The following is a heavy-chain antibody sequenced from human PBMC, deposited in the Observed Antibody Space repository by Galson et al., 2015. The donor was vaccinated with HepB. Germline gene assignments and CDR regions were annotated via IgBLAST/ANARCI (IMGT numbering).Heavy chain of an antibody. Sequence: SLRLSCAASGLNFSSYGMHWVRQAPGKGLEWVAVISDDGSKKYYADSVKGRFTISRENSKNTEYLQMNSLRAEDTAVYYCAKDTETLLVPTSVLDYWGQGTLLTVSS. V-gene: IGHV3-30*18. J-gene: IGHJ4*02. CDR1: GLNFSSYG. D-gene: IGHD4-11*01. CDR2: ISDDGSKK. CDR3: AKDTETLLVPTSVLDY.